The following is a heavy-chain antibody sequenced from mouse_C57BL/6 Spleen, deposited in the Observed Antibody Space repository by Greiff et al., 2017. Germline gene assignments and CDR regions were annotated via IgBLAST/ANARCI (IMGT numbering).Heavy chain of an antibody. Sequence: EVKLMESGPGMVKPSQSLSLTCTVTGYSITSGYDWHWIRHFPGNQLEWMGYISYSGSTNYNPSLKSRISITHDTSKNHFFLKLNSVTTEDTATYYCARAPDGYYVLDYWGQGTTLTVSS. CDR3: ARAPDGYYVLDY. CDR2: ISYSGST. J-gene: IGHJ2*01. V-gene: IGHV3-1*01. CDR1: GYSITSGYD. D-gene: IGHD2-3*01.